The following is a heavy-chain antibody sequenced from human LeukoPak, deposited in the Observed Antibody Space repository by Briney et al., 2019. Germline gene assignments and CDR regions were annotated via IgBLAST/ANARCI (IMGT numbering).Heavy chain of an antibody. J-gene: IGHJ4*02. CDR2: ISGSGGST. V-gene: IGHV3-23*01. Sequence: GGSLRLSCAASGFTFRSYAMTWVRQAPGKGLEWVSAISGSGGSTYYADSVKGRFTISRDNSKNTLYLQMNSLRAEDTAVYYCAKAPRYGGNPWYFDYWGQGTLVTVSS. CDR3: AKAPRYGGNPWYFDY. CDR1: GFTFRSYA. D-gene: IGHD4-23*01.